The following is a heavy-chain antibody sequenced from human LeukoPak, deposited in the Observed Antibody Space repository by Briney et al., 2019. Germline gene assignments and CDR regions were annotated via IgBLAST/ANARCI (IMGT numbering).Heavy chain of an antibody. CDR2: IYYSGST. D-gene: IGHD3-3*01. V-gene: IGHV4-31*03. CDR1: GGSISSGGYY. J-gene: IGHJ4*02. CDR3: ALVDFWSGYFHY. Sequence: SETLSLTCTVSGGSISSGGYYWSWIRQHPGKGLEWIGYIYYSGSTYYNPSLRSRVTISVDTSKNQFSLKLSSVTAADTAVYYCALVDFWSGYFHYWGQGTLVTVSS.